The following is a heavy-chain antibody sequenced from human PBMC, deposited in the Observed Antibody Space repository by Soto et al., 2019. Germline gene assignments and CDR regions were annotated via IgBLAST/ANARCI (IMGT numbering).Heavy chain of an antibody. V-gene: IGHV3-30*18. CDR3: AKDSVFEYSFGQHGFDS. J-gene: IGHJ4*02. CDR2: ITYDGSDK. D-gene: IGHD4-4*01. CDR1: GFSFSSYG. Sequence: QEQLVESGGGVVQPGTSLRLSCGASGFSFSSYGMHWVRQAPGKGLEWVAFITYDGSDKYYVDSVKGRFTVSRHNSKNTLYLQMNSLTPEDTSMYSCAKDSVFEYSFGQHGFDSWGQGTLVTVSS.